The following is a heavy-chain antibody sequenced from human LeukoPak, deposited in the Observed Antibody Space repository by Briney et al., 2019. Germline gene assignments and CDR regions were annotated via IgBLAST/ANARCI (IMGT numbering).Heavy chain of an antibody. CDR3: ARLQKRDSRDY. V-gene: IGHV3-74*01. CDR1: GFIFSQFW. CDR2: INGDGSSA. Sequence: QAGGSLRLSCAGSGFIFSQFWMQWVRQVPGKGLVWVSRINGDGSSANYADSVKGRFTISRDNAKNSLYLQMNSLRAEDTAVYYCARLQKRDSRDYWGQGTLVTVSS. J-gene: IGHJ4*02. D-gene: IGHD5-24*01.